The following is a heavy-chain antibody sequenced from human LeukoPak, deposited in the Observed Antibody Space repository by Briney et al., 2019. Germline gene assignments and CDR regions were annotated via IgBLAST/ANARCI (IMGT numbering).Heavy chain of an antibody. CDR3: ARERIGYCSRTSCYLERYYYYMDV. CDR1: GFTFSNYW. CDR2: IQQDGSEK. V-gene: IGHV3-7*01. Sequence: GGSLRLSCVASGFTFSNYWMSWVRQAPGKGLEWVANIQQDGSEKYYVDSVKGRFTISRDNAKTSLYLQMNSLRAEDTAVYYCARERIGYCSRTSCYLERYYYYMDVWGKGTTVTVSS. J-gene: IGHJ6*03. D-gene: IGHD2-2*01.